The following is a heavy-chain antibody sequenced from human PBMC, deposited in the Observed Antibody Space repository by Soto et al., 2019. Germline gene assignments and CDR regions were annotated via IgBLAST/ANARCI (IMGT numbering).Heavy chain of an antibody. V-gene: IGHV1-18*01. Sequence: QVHLVQSGVEVKTPGASVKVSCQASGYTFFTYDISWVRQAPGQGLEWMGWISTYSGDTKYAQKFPVIVTMTTDTSTTTAYLELRSLRSDDTAVYYCARHHGPTTSENWFDPWGQGTLVTVSS. CDR2: ISTYSGDT. J-gene: IGHJ5*02. CDR1: GYTFFTYD. D-gene: IGHD5-12*01. CDR3: ARHHGPTTSENWFDP.